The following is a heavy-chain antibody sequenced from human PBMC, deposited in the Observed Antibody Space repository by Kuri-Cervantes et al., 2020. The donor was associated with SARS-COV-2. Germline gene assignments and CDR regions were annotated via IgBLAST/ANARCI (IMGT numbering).Heavy chain of an antibody. CDR1: GGSISSYC. J-gene: IGHJ3*02. D-gene: IGHD5-18*01. Sequence: GSLRLSCTVSGGSISSYCWSWIRQPPGKGLEWIGEINHSGITNHNPSLKRRVTISIDTSKNQFSLTLTSVIAADTAVYYCARGMIQGALDIWGQGTMVTVSS. CDR3: ARGMIQGALDI. CDR2: INHSGIT. V-gene: IGHV4-34*01.